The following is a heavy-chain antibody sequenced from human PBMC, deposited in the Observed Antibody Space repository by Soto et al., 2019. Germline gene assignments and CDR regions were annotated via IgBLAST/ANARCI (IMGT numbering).Heavy chain of an antibody. CDR2: ISYDGSNK. V-gene: IGHV3-30-3*01. J-gene: IGHJ4*02. CDR3: AREGRFNCSSTSCYSPFDY. Sequence: ESGGGVVQPGRSLRLSCAASGFTFSSYAMHWVRQAPGKGLEWVAVISYDGSNKYYADSVKGRFTISRDNSKNTLYLQMNSLRAEDTAVYYCAREGRFNCSSTSCYSPFDYWGQGTLVTVSS. CDR1: GFTFSSYA. D-gene: IGHD2-2*01.